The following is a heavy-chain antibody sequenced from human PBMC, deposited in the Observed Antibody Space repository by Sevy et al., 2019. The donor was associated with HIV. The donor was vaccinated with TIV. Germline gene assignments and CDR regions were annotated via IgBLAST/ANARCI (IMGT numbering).Heavy chain of an antibody. J-gene: IGHJ6*01. V-gene: IGHV1-8*01. Sequence: ASVKVSCRGSGYTFTIYDINWVRQATGQGLEWMGWMNPNSGNTGYAQKFQGRVTMTRNTSISTAYMELSSLRSEDTAVYYCARFLSTSYYYYYATDVWGQGTTVTVSS. CDR1: GYTFTIYD. D-gene: IGHD2-2*01. CDR2: MNPNSGNT. CDR3: ARFLSTSYYYYYATDV.